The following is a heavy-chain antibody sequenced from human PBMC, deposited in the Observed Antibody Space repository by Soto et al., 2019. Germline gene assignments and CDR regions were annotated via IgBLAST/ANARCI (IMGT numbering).Heavy chain of an antibody. CDR3: ARGMTTMYGKDY. D-gene: IGHD2-8*01. Sequence: GGSLRLSCAASGFTFSDYWMHWVRQAPGKGLVWVSRIKGDESSTNYADSVKGRFSISRDNAKNTVYLQMNGLRGDDTAVYYCARGMTTMYGKDYWGQGTLVTVSS. CDR2: IKGDESST. J-gene: IGHJ4*02. CDR1: GFTFSDYW. V-gene: IGHV3-74*01.